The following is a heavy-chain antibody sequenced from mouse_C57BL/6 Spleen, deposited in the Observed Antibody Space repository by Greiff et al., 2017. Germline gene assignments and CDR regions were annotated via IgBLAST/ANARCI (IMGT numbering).Heavy chain of an antibody. Sequence: QVQLQPPGAELVKPGASVKLSCKASGYSFTSYWMHCVKQRPGRGLKWIGRIDPNSGGTKCNEKFKSKATLTVDKPSSTAYMQISSLTSEDSAVYYCARGSSYLYWYFDVWGTGTTVTVSS. CDR1: GYSFTSYW. CDR2: IDPNSGGT. D-gene: IGHD1-1*01. CDR3: ARGSSYLYWYFDV. J-gene: IGHJ1*03. V-gene: IGHV1-72*01.